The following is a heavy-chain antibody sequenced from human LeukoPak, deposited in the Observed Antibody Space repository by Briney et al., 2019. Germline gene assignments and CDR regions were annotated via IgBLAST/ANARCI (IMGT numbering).Heavy chain of an antibody. CDR2: ISASDDTT. CDR3: ARCGAAVTTHFSH. D-gene: IGHD4-17*01. CDR1: GYSFSIYG. Sequence: ASVKVSCKASGYSFSIYGITWARQAPGQGLEYLGWISASDDTTNYAQKVQDRVTMTTDTSTSTAYLELRSLRSEDTAVYCCARCGAAVTTHFSHWGQGTLATVSS. J-gene: IGHJ4*02. V-gene: IGHV1-18*01.